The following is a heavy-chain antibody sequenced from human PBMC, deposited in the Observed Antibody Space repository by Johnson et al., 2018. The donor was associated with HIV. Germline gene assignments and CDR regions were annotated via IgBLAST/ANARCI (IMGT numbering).Heavy chain of an antibody. D-gene: IGHD3-16*01. J-gene: IGHJ3*02. CDR2: ILYDGSNK. CDR3: AKDPMVMISDDAFDI. CDR1: GFTFSNFA. Sequence: QVQLLESGGGVVQPGRSLRLSCAVSGFTFSNFAMHWVRQAPGKGLEWLAFILYDGSNKYYADSVKGRFTISRDNSKNTLYLQMNSLRAEYTAVYYCAKDPMVMISDDAFDIWGQGTMVTVSS. V-gene: IGHV3-30-3*01.